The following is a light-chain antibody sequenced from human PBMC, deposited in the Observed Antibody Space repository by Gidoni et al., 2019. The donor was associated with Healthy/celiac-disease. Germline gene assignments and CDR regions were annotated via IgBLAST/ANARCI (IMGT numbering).Light chain of an antibody. CDR3: LQDYNYPWT. V-gene: IGKV1-6*01. Sequence: AIQMTPSPSSLSASVGDRVTITCRASQSISNSLGWYQQKPGKAPKLLIYDASSLQSGVPSRFSGSGSGTDFTLTISSLQPEDFATYYCLQDYNYPWTFGQGTKVEIK. CDR1: QSISNS. J-gene: IGKJ1*01. CDR2: DAS.